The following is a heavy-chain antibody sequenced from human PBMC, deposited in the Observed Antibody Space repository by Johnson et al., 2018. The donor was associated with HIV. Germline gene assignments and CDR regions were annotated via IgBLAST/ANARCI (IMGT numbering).Heavy chain of an antibody. CDR1: GFTFSDFY. D-gene: IGHD3-16*01. CDR3: ARGRPWGWELRRDAFDI. Sequence: QVQLVESGGDLVKPGGSLRLSCTASGFTFSDFYMSWIRQAPGKGLEWVSYISSSGSTIYYADSVKGRFTISRDNAKNSLYLQMNSLRDEDTALYYCARGRPWGWELRRDAFDIWGQGTMVTVSS. J-gene: IGHJ3*02. CDR2: ISSSGSTI. V-gene: IGHV3-11*01.